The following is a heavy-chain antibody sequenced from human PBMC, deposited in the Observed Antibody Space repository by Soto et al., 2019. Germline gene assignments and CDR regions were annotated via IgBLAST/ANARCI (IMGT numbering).Heavy chain of an antibody. D-gene: IGHD4-17*01. CDR2: ISATSTYT. CDR1: GFSFSDYY. V-gene: IGHV3-11*05. J-gene: IGHJ4*02. Sequence: QVQLVESGGGVVKPGGSLKLSCAASGFSFSDYYMSWIRQAPGKGLEWVSYISATSTYTNYADSVKGRFTISRDNAKNTLYLQMYSLRAEDTAVYFCARDPNADYSSLFDYWGQGTLVTVSS. CDR3: ARDPNADYSSLFDY.